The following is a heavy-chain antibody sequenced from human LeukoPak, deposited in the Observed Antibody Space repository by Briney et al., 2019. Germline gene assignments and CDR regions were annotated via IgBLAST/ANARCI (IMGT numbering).Heavy chain of an antibody. CDR2: IYPGDSDT. CDR3: ARLSSGSDWWSHY. D-gene: IGHD6-19*01. J-gene: IGHJ4*02. V-gene: IGHV5-51*01. Sequence: GESLKISCKGSGYTFNTYWIAWVRQMPGKGLEWMGIIYPGDSDTRYSPSFQGQVTISVDKSISTAYLQWSTLKASDTAMYYCARLSSGSDWWSHYWGQGTLVTISS. CDR1: GYTFNTYW.